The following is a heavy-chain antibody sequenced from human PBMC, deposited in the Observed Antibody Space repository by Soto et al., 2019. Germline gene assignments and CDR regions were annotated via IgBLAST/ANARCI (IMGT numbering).Heavy chain of an antibody. Sequence: AGGSLRLSCAASGFTFSSYDMHWVRQATGKGLEWVSAIGTAGDTYYPGSVKGRFTISRENAKNSLYLQMNSLRAGDTAVYYCARAGTGTTQIDYWGQGTLVTVSS. CDR3: ARAGTGTTQIDY. CDR2: IGTAGDT. D-gene: IGHD1-7*01. V-gene: IGHV3-13*01. J-gene: IGHJ4*02. CDR1: GFTFSSYD.